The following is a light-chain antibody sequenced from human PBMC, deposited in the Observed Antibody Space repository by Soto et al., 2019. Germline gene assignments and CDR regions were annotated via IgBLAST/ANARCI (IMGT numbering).Light chain of an antibody. CDR1: QGISSY. CDR3: QQYYSYPQP. CDR2: AAS. Sequence: AIRMTQSPSSLSASTGDRVTITCRASQGISSYLAWYQQKPGKAPKLLIYAASTLQSGVPSRFSGSGSGTDFTLTFSCLQSEDFATYYCQQYYSYPQPFGQGTKVEIK. V-gene: IGKV1-8*01. J-gene: IGKJ1*01.